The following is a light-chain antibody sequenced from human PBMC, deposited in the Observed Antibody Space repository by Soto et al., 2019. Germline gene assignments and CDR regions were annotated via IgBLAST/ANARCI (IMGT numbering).Light chain of an antibody. J-gene: IGKJ5*01. CDR1: QGIGRY. V-gene: IGKV1-27*01. CDR3: QKYDSVPTT. CDR2: AAS. Sequence: DFQMTQSPSSLSASVGDRVTITCRASQGIGRYLAWYQQKPGKLPNLLIYAASTLQSGVPSRFSGSGSGTDFTLTISRLQPEDVASYYCQKYDSVPTTFGQGTRLEIK.